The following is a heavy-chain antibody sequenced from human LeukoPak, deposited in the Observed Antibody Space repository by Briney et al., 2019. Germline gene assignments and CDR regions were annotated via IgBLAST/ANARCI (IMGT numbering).Heavy chain of an antibody. Sequence: SVKVSCKASGYTFTSYGISWVRQAPGQGLEWMGGIIPIFGTANYAQKFQGRVTITADESTSTAYMELSSLRSEDTAVYYCATPDIGYCSSTSCLYYFDYWGQGTLVTVSS. CDR3: ATPDIGYCSSTSCLYYFDY. CDR1: GYTFTSYG. V-gene: IGHV1-69*13. CDR2: IIPIFGTA. D-gene: IGHD2-2*01. J-gene: IGHJ4*02.